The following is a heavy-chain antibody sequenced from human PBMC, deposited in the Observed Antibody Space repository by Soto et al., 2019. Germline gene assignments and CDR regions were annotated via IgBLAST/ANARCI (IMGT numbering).Heavy chain of an antibody. CDR3: TTYDYILGSDRYRWAY. V-gene: IGHV3-15*01. J-gene: IGHJ4*02. CDR1: GFTFSNAW. CDR2: IKSKIDGGTT. D-gene: IGHD3-16*02. Sequence: PGGSLRLSCAASGFTFSNAWMSWVRQAPGKGLEWVARIKSKIDGGTTDHAAPVVGRFTISRDDSKNTLYLQMNSLETEDTAVYYCTTYDYILGSDRYRWAYWGRGAQVTAPQ.